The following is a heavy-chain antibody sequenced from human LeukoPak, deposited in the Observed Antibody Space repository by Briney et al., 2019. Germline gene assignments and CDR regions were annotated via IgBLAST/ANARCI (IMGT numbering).Heavy chain of an antibody. D-gene: IGHD3-10*01. CDR3: LQYDSGNT. CDR2: IKKDGSDK. CDR1: GFTFSDFW. J-gene: IGHJ5*02. Sequence: GGSLRLSCAASGFTFSDFWMSWVRQAPGKGLEWVANIKKDGSDKYYVDSVKGRFTVSRDNAKNSLYLQMNSLRAEDTAVYYCLQYDSGNTWGQGTLVTVSS. V-gene: IGHV3-7*01.